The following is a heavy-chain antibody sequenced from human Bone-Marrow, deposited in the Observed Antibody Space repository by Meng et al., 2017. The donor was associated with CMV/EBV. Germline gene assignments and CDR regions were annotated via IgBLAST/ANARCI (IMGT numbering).Heavy chain of an antibody. V-gene: IGHV3-21*04. Sequence: GESLKISCAASGFTFSSYSMNWVRQAPGKGLEWVSSISSSSSYIYYAASVKGRFTISRDNSKNTLYLQMNSLRAEDTAVYYCAKDASHMYYYDSSGYRGPYYFDYWGQGTLVTVSS. J-gene: IGHJ4*02. D-gene: IGHD3-22*01. CDR2: ISSSSSYI. CDR3: AKDASHMYYYDSSGYRGPYYFDY. CDR1: GFTFSSYS.